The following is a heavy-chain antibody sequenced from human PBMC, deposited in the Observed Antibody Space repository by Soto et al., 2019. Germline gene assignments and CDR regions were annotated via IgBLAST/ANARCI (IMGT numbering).Heavy chain of an antibody. J-gene: IGHJ6*02. CDR2: IIPISETT. Sequence: ASVKVSCKASGGTFSSLDINWVRQAPGQGLEWMGGIIPISETTNYAQIFQGRVSIVADISTSTAYMELSRLRSEDTAVYYCARALLSHSYDSGGYDSYFHAMDVWGQGTPVTVSS. V-gene: IGHV1-69*06. CDR3: ARALLSHSYDSGGYDSYFHAMDV. CDR1: GGTFSSLD. D-gene: IGHD3-22*01.